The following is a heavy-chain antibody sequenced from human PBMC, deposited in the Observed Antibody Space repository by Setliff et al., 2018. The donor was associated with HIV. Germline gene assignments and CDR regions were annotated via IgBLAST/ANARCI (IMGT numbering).Heavy chain of an antibody. V-gene: IGHV4-61*09. CDR2: IYTSGTS. Sequence: SETLSLTCTVSGGSISSGSYYWSWIRQPAGKGLEWIGHIYTSGTSNYNPSLRSRVTISVDTSKNQFSLKLNSVTAADTAVYYCARTPITIFGVVIIPVLFDYWGQGTLVTVSS. CDR1: GGSISSGSYY. J-gene: IGHJ4*02. D-gene: IGHD3-3*01. CDR3: ARTPITIFGVVIIPVLFDY.